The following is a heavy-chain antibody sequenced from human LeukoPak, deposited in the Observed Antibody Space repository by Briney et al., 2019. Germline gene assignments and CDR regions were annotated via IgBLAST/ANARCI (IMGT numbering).Heavy chain of an antibody. J-gene: IGHJ4*02. D-gene: IGHD3-22*01. CDR3: ASKYYYDTSGYFYADY. CDR1: GGSFSGYY. Sequence: PSETLSLTCAVYGGSFSGYYWSWIRQPPGKGLEWIGEINHSGSTNYNPSLKSRVSISIDTSKNQFSLKLSSVTVADTAVYYCASKYYYDTSGYFYADYWGQGTLVTVSS. CDR2: INHSGST. V-gene: IGHV4-34*01.